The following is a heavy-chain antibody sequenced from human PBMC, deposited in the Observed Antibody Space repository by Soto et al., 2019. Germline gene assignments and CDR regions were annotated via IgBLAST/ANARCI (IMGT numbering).Heavy chain of an antibody. J-gene: IGHJ5*02. V-gene: IGHV3-74*01. CDR3: ARVAIFGAMEFDP. Sequence: PGGSLRLSCAASGFTFSSYWMHWVRQAPGKGLVWVSRINSDGSSTSYADSVKGRFTISRDNAKNTLYLQMNSLRAEDTAVYYCARVAIFGAMEFDPWGQGTLVTVSS. CDR2: INSDGSST. CDR1: GFTFSSYW. D-gene: IGHD3-3*01.